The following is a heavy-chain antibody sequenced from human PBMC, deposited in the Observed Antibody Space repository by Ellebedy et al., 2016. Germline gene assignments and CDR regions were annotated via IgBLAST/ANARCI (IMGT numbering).Heavy chain of an antibody. CDR3: ARVPAGESDGSGSRKRFDH. D-gene: IGHD3-10*01. CDR1: GYSISSGYY. CDR2: IYHSGST. J-gene: IGHJ4*02. Sequence: SETLSLTCTVSGYSISSGYYWGWIRQPPGKGLEWIGNIYHSGSTYYNPSLKSRVTMSVDTSKNQFSLKLNSVTAADTAVYYCARVPAGESDGSGSRKRFDHWGQGTLVTVSS. V-gene: IGHV4-38-2*02.